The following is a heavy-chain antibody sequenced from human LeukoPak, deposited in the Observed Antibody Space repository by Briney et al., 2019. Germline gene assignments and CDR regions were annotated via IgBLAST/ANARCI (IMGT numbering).Heavy chain of an antibody. D-gene: IGHD3-22*01. CDR1: GFTFTSYA. J-gene: IGHJ1*01. Sequence: GGSLRLSCAASGFTFTSYAMSWVRQAPGKGLEWVSAMSVSGGSTYYADSVKGRFTVSRDNSKNTLYLEMKSLRGEGTAVYYCAKDGVGDSSGYYLLEHWGQGTLVTVSS. CDR2: MSVSGGST. V-gene: IGHV3-23*01. CDR3: AKDGVGDSSGYYLLEH.